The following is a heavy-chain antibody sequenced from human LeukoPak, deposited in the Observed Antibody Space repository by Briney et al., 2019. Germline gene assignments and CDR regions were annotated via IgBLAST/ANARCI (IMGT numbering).Heavy chain of an antibody. CDR2: ISYSGST. CDR1: GGSIRNYY. D-gene: IGHD2-15*01. Sequence: SETLSLTCTVSGGSIRNYYWIWIRQPPGKGLEWIGHISYSGSTNYNPSLKSRVTISVDTSKNHFSLKVASVTAADTAVYYCSRGHDGVVGWLAPWGRGTLVTVSS. V-gene: IGHV4-59*01. J-gene: IGHJ5*02. CDR3: SRGHDGVVGWLAP.